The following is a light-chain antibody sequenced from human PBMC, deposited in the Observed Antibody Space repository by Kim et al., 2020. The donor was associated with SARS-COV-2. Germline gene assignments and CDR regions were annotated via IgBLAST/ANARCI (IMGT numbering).Light chain of an antibody. CDR2: AAS. CDR1: QSVSNN. V-gene: IGKV3-15*01. Sequence: EVVMTQSPATLSVSPGERATLSCRASQSVSNNLAWYQHKPGQAPRLLIYAASTRATGLPARFSGSGSGTQFTLTISSLQSEDFAVYYCLQDMKWRITFGQGTRLEIK. CDR3: LQDMKWRIT. J-gene: IGKJ5*01.